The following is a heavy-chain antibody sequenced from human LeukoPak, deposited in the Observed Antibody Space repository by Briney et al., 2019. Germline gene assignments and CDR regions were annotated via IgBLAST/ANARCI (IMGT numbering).Heavy chain of an antibody. CDR2: IYPGHSDT. J-gene: IGHJ4*02. Sequence: GESLKISFQGSGYSFTSCWIGWLRQIPGKGLEWMGIIYPGHSDTRYSPYFQGQVTISADKSISTAYLQWSSLKASDTAMYYCARRDGYNFNFDYWGQGTLVTVSS. V-gene: IGHV5-51*01. CDR1: GYSFTSCW. D-gene: IGHD5-24*01. CDR3: ARRDGYNFNFDY.